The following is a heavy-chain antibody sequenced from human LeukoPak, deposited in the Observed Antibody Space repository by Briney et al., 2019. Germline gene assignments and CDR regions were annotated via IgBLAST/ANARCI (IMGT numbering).Heavy chain of an antibody. CDR1: GFTFSSYA. D-gene: IGHD6-6*01. J-gene: IGHJ4*02. V-gene: IGHV3-23*01. CDR2: ISGSGGST. Sequence: PGGSLRLSCAASGFTFSSYAMSWVRQAPGKGLEWVSAISGSGGSTYYADSVKGRFTISRDNSKNTLYLQMNSLRAEDTAVYYCAKDRGGIAARPGPTDYWGQGTLVTVSS. CDR3: AKDRGGIAARPGPTDY.